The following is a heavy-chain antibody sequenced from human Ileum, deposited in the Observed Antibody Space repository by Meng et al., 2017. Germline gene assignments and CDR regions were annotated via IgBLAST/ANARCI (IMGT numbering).Heavy chain of an antibody. CDR1: GGSISSGDYY. V-gene: IGHV4-30-4*01. D-gene: IGHD3-22*01. J-gene: IGHJ4*02. Sequence: QFQLQELGPGLVKPSPTLSLTCTVSGGSISSGDYYWSWIRQPPGKGLEWIGYIYYSGSTYYNPSLKSRLTISVDTSKNQFSLKLSSVTAADTAVYYCARDRDSSGYYPYWGQGTLVTVSS. CDR2: IYYSGST. CDR3: ARDRDSSGYYPY.